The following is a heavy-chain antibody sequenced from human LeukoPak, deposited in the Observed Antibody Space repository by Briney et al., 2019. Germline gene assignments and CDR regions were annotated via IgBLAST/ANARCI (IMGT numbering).Heavy chain of an antibody. J-gene: IGHJ4*02. D-gene: IGHD3-10*01. Sequence: ASVKVSCKASGYTFTGYYMHWVRQAPGQGLEWMGWINPNSGGTNYAQKFQGRVTMTRDTSISTAYMELSSLRIDDTAVYYCARVDYYGSGPGDWGQGTLVTVSS. V-gene: IGHV1-2*02. CDR3: ARVDYYGSGPGD. CDR2: INPNSGGT. CDR1: GYTFTGYY.